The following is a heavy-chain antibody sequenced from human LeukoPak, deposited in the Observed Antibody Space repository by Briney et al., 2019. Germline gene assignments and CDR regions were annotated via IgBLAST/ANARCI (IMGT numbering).Heavy chain of an antibody. Sequence: PETLSLTCTVSGGSISSYYWSWIRQPPGKGLEWIGYIYYSGSTNYNPSLKSRVTISVDTSKNQFSLKLSSVTAADTAVYYCARGNGLRFLEWLSPFDPWGQGTLVTVSS. J-gene: IGHJ5*02. D-gene: IGHD3-3*01. CDR1: GGSISSYY. V-gene: IGHV4-59*01. CDR2: IYYSGST. CDR3: ARGNGLRFLEWLSPFDP.